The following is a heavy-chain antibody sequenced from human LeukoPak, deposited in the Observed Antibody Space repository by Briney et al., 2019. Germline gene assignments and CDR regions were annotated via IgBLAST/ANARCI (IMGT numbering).Heavy chain of an antibody. D-gene: IGHD3-16*02. CDR2: IYYSGST. J-gene: IGHJ4*02. CDR3: ARALLRDYVWGSYRYAYFDY. CDR1: GGPISSGGYY. V-gene: IGHV4-31*03. Sequence: SETLSLTCTVSGGPISSGGYYWSWIRQHPGKGLEWIGYIYYSGSTYYNPSLKSRVTISVDTSKNQFSLKLSSVTAADTAVYYCARALLRDYVWGSYRYAYFDYWGQGTLVTVSS.